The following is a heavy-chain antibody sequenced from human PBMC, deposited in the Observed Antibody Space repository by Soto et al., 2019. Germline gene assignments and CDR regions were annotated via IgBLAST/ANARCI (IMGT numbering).Heavy chain of an antibody. CDR1: GGSISSYY. Sequence: QVQLQESGPGLVKPSETLSLTCTVSGGSISSYYWSWIRQPPGKGLEWIGYIYYSGSTNYNPSLKSRVTISVDTSKNQCSLKLSSVTAADTAVYYCARDGRYSYGTGAWWFDPWGQGTLVTVSS. V-gene: IGHV4-59*01. D-gene: IGHD5-18*01. CDR3: ARDGRYSYGTGAWWFDP. CDR2: IYYSGST. J-gene: IGHJ5*02.